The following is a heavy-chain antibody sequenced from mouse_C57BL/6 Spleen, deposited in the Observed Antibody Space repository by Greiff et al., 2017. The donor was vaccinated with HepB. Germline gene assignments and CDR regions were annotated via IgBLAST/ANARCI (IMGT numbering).Heavy chain of an antibody. Sequence: EVQLQQSGPVLVKPGASVKMSCKASGYTFTDYYMNWVKQSHGKSLEWIGVINPYNGGTSYNQKFKGKATLTVDKSSSTAYMELNSLTSEDSAVYYCARSYYYGSSSYYYAMDYWGQGTSVTVSS. CDR3: ARSYYYGSSSYYYAMDY. D-gene: IGHD1-1*01. V-gene: IGHV1-19*01. CDR1: GYTFTDYY. CDR2: INPYNGGT. J-gene: IGHJ4*01.